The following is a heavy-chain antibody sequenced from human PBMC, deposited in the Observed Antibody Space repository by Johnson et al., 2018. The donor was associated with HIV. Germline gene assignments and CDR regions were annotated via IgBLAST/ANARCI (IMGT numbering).Heavy chain of an antibody. J-gene: IGHJ3*02. CDR2: IGTAGET. V-gene: IGHV3-13*01. D-gene: IGHD2-15*01. CDR1: GFTFSKFD. Sequence: VQLVESGGGVVQPGGSLRLSCAASGFTFSKFDIHWVRQVPGKGLEWVSGIGTAGETFYSDSVKGRFIISRENAKNSLSLQLNGLRVGDTAMYYCAGVQYKSWWSQDALEIGGHGTMVTVSS. CDR3: AGVQYKSWWSQDALEI.